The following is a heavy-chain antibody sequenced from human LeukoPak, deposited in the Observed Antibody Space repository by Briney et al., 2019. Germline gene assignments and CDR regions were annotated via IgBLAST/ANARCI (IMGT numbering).Heavy chain of an antibody. CDR1: GFKYATYW. V-gene: IGHV3-7*01. CDR3: ARGYCSSTSCFGFFWY. J-gene: IGHJ4*02. D-gene: IGHD2-2*01. Sequence: GGSLRLSCAASGFKYATYWMNWVRQAPGKGLEWVANIKQDGSEEGYVASVKGRFTISRDNARNSLYLQMNSLRAEDTAVYYCARGYCSSTSCFGFFWYWGQGTLVAVSS. CDR2: IKQDGSEE.